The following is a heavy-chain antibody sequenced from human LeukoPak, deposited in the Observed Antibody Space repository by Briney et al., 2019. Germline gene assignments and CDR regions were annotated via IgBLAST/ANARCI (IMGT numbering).Heavy chain of an antibody. V-gene: IGHV4-39*01. J-gene: IGHJ5*02. CDR3: ARHEYSGSYYGLSWFDP. CDR1: SGSISSSGYY. Sequence: KPSETLSLTCTVSSGSISSSGYYWRWIRQPPGKGQEWIASIYYSGSTYYNPSLKSRVTISVDTSKNQLSLKLSSLTAADTAVYYCARHEYSGSYYGLSWFDPWGQGTLVTVSS. CDR2: IYYSGST. D-gene: IGHD1-26*01.